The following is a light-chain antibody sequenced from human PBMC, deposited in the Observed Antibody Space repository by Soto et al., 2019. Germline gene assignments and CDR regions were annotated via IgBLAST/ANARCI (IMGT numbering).Light chain of an antibody. Sequence: DIQMTQSPSTLSATVGDRVTITCRASQSINRWLAWYQQKPGKAPKLLIYDAATLESGVPSRFSGSGSGTDFTLTISSLQPDDSATYFCQQYRGAFGQGTKVEIK. J-gene: IGKJ1*01. CDR1: QSINRW. V-gene: IGKV1-5*01. CDR3: QQYRGA. CDR2: DAA.